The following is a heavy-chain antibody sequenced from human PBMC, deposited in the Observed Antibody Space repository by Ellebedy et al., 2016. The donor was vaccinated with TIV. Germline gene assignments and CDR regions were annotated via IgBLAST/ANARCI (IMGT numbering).Heavy chain of an antibody. CDR3: ARGRRGGYSSSWYALANYYYGMDV. D-gene: IGHD6-13*01. J-gene: IGHJ6*02. Sequence: ASVKVSXXASGYTFTSYYMHWVRQAPGQGLEWMGIINPSGGSTSYAQKFQGRVTMTRNTSISTAYMELSSLRSEDTAVYYCARGRRGGYSSSWYALANYYYGMDVWGQGTTVTVSS. CDR2: INPSGGST. CDR1: GYTFTSYY. V-gene: IGHV1-46*01.